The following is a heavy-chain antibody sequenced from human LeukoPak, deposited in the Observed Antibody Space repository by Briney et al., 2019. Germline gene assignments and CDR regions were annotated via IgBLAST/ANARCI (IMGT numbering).Heavy chain of an antibody. J-gene: IGHJ4*02. Sequence: PSETLTLTCTVSGGSISSYYWSWIRQPPGKGLEWIGYIYYSGSTNYNSSLKSRVTISVDTSKNQFSLKLSFVTAADTAVYYCASGAMVRGVIRSSYYFDYWGQGTLVTVSS. CDR2: IYYSGST. CDR3: ASGAMVRGVIRSSYYFDY. CDR1: GGSISSYY. D-gene: IGHD3-10*01. V-gene: IGHV4-59*01.